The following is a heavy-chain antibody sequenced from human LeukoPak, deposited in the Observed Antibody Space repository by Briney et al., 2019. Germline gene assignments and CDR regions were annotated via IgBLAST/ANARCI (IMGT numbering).Heavy chain of an antibody. Sequence: SETLSLTCTVSGGSISSSSYYWGWIRQPPGKGLEWIGSIYYSGSTYYNPSLKSRVTISVDTSKNQFSLKLSSVTAADTAVYYCARSWFGELSSWFDPWGQGTLVTVSS. V-gene: IGHV4-39*07. CDR2: IYYSGST. J-gene: IGHJ5*02. D-gene: IGHD3-10*01. CDR3: ARSWFGELSSWFDP. CDR1: GGSISSSSYY.